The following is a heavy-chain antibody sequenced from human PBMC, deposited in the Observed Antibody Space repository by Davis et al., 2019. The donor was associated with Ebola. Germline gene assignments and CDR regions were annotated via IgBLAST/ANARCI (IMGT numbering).Heavy chain of an antibody. V-gene: IGHV4-4*02. CDR2: IYHGGIT. J-gene: IGHJ4*02. D-gene: IGHD3-9*01. Sequence: MPSETLSLTCAVSGDSVSSRNWWSWVRQPPGKGLEWIGEIYHGGITNYNPSLKSRVTISVDMSKNQFSLRLSSVTAADTAVYYCARSHSDWLLPFDYWGQGTLATVSS. CDR1: GDSVSSRNW. CDR3: ARSHSDWLLPFDY.